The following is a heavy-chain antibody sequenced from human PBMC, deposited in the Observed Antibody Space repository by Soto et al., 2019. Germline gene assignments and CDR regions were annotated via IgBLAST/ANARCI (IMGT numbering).Heavy chain of an antibody. V-gene: IGHV1-8*01. CDR1: GYSFTSYD. Sequence: ASVKVSCKASGYSFTSYDINWVRQATGQGLEWMGWMNPNSGNTGYAQKFQGRVTITRDTSASTAYMELSSLRSEDTAVYYCARSPVIAVADYWGQGTLVTVSS. D-gene: IGHD6-19*01. J-gene: IGHJ4*02. CDR2: MNPNSGNT. CDR3: ARSPVIAVADY.